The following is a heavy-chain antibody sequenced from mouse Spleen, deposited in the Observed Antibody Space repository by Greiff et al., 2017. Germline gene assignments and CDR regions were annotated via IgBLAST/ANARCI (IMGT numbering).Heavy chain of an antibody. Sequence: QVQLQQSGAELVRPGASVTLSCKASGYTFTDYEMHWVKQTPVHGLEWIGAIDPETGGTAYNQKFKGKAILTADKSSSTAYMELRSLTSDDSAVYYCTRFTTVVAKDYFDYWGQGTTLTVSS. CDR1: GYTFTDYE. V-gene: IGHV1-15*01. CDR2: IDPETGGT. D-gene: IGHD1-1*01. J-gene: IGHJ2*01. CDR3: TRFTTVVAKDYFDY.